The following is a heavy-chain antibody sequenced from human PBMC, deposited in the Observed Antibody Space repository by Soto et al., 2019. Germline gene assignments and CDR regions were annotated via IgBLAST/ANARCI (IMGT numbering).Heavy chain of an antibody. J-gene: IGHJ4*02. V-gene: IGHV1-69*06. Sequence: QVQLVQSGAEVKKPGSSVKVSCKASGGTFSSYAISWVRQAPGQGLEWMGGIIPSFGTANYAQKFQGRVTISADNSTSTAYMELRSMRSEDRAVFYCASIVGATGYRGQGTLVTVSS. D-gene: IGHD1-26*01. CDR3: ASIVGATGY. CDR2: IIPSFGTA. CDR1: GGTFSSYA.